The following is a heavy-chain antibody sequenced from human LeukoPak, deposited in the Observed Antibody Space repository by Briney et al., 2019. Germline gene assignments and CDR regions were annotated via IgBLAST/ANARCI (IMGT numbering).Heavy chain of an antibody. V-gene: IGHV1-2*02. CDR3: AREDFWSGYGDN. CDR2: INPNSGGT. CDR1: GYTFTGYY. D-gene: IGHD3-3*01. Sequence: ASVKVSCKASGYTFTGYYMHWVRQAPGQGLEWMGWINPNSGGTNYAQKFQGRVTMTRDTSISTAYMELSRLRSDDTAVYYCAREDFWSGYGDNWGQGTLVTVSS. J-gene: IGHJ4*02.